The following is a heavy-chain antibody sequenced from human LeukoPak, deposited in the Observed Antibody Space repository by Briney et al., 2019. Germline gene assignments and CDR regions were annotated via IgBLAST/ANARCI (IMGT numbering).Heavy chain of an antibody. V-gene: IGHV1-2*02. Sequence: ASVKVSCKASGYTFTGYYMHWVRQAPGQGLEWMGWINPNSGGTNYAQKFQGRVTMTRDTSISTAYMELSRLRSDDTAVYYCARDHAAGYYGWLDPWGQGTLVTVSS. CDR3: ARDHAAGYYGWLDP. D-gene: IGHD3-9*01. J-gene: IGHJ5*02. CDR1: GYTFTGYY. CDR2: INPNSGGT.